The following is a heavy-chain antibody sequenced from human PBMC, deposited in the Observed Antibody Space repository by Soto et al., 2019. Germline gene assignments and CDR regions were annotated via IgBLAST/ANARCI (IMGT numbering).Heavy chain of an antibody. J-gene: IGHJ4*02. CDR2: INAGNGNT. Sequence: QVQLVQSGAEEKKPGASVKVSCKASGYTFTSYAMHWVRQAPGQRLEWMGWINAGNGNTKYSQKFQGRVTITRDTSASTAYMALSSLRSEETAVYYCARSIVVVTALDYWGQGTLVTVS. V-gene: IGHV1-3*05. CDR3: ARSIVVVTALDY. D-gene: IGHD2-21*02. CDR1: GYTFTSYA.